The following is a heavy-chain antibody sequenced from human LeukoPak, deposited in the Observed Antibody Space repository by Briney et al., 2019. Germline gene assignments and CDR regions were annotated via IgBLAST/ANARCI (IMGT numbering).Heavy chain of an antibody. V-gene: IGHV3-21*01. Sequence: PGGSLRLSCAASGFTSSSYSMNWVRQAPGKGLEWVSSISSSSSYIYYADSVKGRFTISRDNAKNSLYLQMNSLRAEDTAVYYCARGKRWYEYYFDYWGQGTLVTVSS. CDR3: ARGKRWYEYYFDY. CDR1: GFTSSSYS. CDR2: ISSSSSYI. D-gene: IGHD6-13*01. J-gene: IGHJ4*02.